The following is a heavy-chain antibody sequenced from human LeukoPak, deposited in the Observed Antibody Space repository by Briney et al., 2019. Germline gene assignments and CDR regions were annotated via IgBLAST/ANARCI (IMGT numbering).Heavy chain of an antibody. V-gene: IGHV3-53*01. D-gene: IGHD3-9*01. CDR3: AKHNTGSLRYFDWFLDY. J-gene: IGHJ4*02. Sequence: GGSLRLSCAASGFTVSSNYMSWVRQAPGKGLEWVSVIYSGGSTYYADSVKGRFTISRDNSKNTLYLQTNSLRAEDTAVYYCAKHNTGSLRYFDWFLDYWGQGTLVTVSS. CDR2: IYSGGST. CDR1: GFTVSSNY.